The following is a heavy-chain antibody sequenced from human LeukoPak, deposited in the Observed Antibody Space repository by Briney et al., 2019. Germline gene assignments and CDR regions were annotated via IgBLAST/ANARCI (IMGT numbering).Heavy chain of an antibody. CDR1: GGSISSGSYY. V-gene: IGHV4-61*02. CDR2: IYTSGST. Sequence: SETLSLTCTASGGSISSGSYYWSWIRQPAGKGLEWIGRIYTSGSTNYNPSLKSRVTISVDTSKNQFSLKLSSVTAADTAVYYCASGGDEDSYGWFHLDYWGQGTLVTVSS. D-gene: IGHD5-18*01. CDR3: ASGGDEDSYGWFHLDY. J-gene: IGHJ4*02.